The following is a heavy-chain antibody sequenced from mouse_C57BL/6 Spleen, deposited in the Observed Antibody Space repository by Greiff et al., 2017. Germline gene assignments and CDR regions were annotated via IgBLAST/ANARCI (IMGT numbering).Heavy chain of an antibody. CDR3: ARDHSHFYYAMDY. CDR1: GFTFSSYA. J-gene: IGHJ4*01. Sequence: EVKVVESGGGLVKPGGSLKLSCAASGFTFSSYAMSWVRQTPEKRLEWVATISDGGSYTYYPDNVKGRFTISRDNAKNNLYLQMSHLKSEDTAMYYCARDHSHFYYAMDYWGQGTSVTVSS. D-gene: IGHD2-12*01. V-gene: IGHV5-4*01. CDR2: ISDGGSYT.